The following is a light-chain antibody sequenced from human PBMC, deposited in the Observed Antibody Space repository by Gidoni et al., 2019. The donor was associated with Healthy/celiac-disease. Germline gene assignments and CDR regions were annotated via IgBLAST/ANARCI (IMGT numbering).Light chain of an antibody. CDR3: QQRSNWPPWT. J-gene: IGKJ3*01. Sequence: EIVLTQSPATLSLSPGERATLSCRASQSVSSYLAWYQQKPGQAPRLLIYDASNRATGIPARFSGSWSGTDFTLTISSLEPEDFAVYYCQQRSNWPPWTFGPGTKVDIK. CDR2: DAS. CDR1: QSVSSY. V-gene: IGKV3-11*01.